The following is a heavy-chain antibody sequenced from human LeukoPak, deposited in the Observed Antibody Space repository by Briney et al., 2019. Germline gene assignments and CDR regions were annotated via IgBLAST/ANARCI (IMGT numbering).Heavy chain of an antibody. CDR2: ISSSSSYI. V-gene: IGHV3-21*01. D-gene: IGHD6-13*01. Sequence: GGSLRLSCAASGFNFSSYSMNWVRQAPGKGLEWVSSISSSSSYIYYADSVKGRFTISRDSAKNSLYLQMNSLRDEDTALYYCARGPTGSSWYVWVDYWGQGTLVTVSS. CDR3: ARGPTGSSWYVWVDY. J-gene: IGHJ4*02. CDR1: GFNFSSYS.